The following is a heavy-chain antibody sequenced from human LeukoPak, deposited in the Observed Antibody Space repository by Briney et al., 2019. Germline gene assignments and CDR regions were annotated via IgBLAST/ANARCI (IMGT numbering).Heavy chain of an antibody. CDR1: GGSLSSYY. CDR2: IYYSGST. D-gene: IGHD5-18*01. CDR3: ARDRYSYNDY. V-gene: IGHV4-59*01. Sequence: SETLSLTCTVSGGSLSSYYWSWIRQPPGEGMEWIGYIYYSGSTNYNPSLKSRVTISVDTSKNQFSLKLSSVTAADTAVYYCARDRYSYNDYWGQGTLVTVSS. J-gene: IGHJ4*02.